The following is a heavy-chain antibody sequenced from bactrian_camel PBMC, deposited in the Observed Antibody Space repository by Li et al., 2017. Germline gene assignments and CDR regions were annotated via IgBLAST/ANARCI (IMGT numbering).Heavy chain of an antibody. CDR2: VYATGLA. Sequence: DVQLVESGGGPVQPGGSLTLSCAATGFDFGSVSMQWLRQAPGKELEWVSTVYATGLADVSNHVKGRFTGSRDSAKNTVYLELNNAQPEDTGIYYCAAFYIPLPGYCGVRTRNEYNHWGQGTQVTVS. V-gene: IGHV3S10*01. CDR3: AAFYIPLPGYCGVRTRNEYNH. CDR1: GFDFGSVS. D-gene: IGHD8*01. J-gene: IGHJ4*01.